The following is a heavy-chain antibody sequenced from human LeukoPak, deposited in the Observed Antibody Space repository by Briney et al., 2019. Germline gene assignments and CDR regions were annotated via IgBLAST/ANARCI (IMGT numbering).Heavy chain of an antibody. CDR1: GYTFTSYG. CDR2: ISAYNGNT. Sequence: ASVKVSCKASGYTFTSYGISWVRQAPGQGLEWMGWISAYNGNTNYAQKLQGRVIMTTDTSTSTAYMELRSLRSDDTAVYYCARDSIAVAGTTRTGWFDPWGQGTLVTVSS. D-gene: IGHD6-19*01. CDR3: ARDSIAVAGTTRTGWFDP. J-gene: IGHJ5*02. V-gene: IGHV1-18*04.